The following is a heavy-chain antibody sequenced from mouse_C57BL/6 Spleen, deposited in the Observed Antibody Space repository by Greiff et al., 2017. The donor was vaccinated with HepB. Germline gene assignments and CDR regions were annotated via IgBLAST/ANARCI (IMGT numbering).Heavy chain of an antibody. CDR1: GFNIKDDY. CDR2: IDPENGDT. CDR3: TTYYYGSRAWFAY. V-gene: IGHV14-4*01. D-gene: IGHD1-1*01. J-gene: IGHJ3*01. Sequence: EVQLQQSGAELVRPGASVKLSCTASGFNIKDDYMHWVKQRPEQGLEWIGWIDPENGDTEYASKFQGKATITADTSSNTAYLQLSSLTSEDTAVYYCTTYYYGSRAWFAYWGQRTLVTVSA.